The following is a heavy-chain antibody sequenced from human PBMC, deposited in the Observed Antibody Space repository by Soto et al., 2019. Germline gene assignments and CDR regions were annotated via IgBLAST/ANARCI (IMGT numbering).Heavy chain of an antibody. V-gene: IGHV2-5*02. J-gene: IGHJ4*02. CDR2: LYWDDDE. Sequence: QITLNESGPTLAKPTQTLTLTCTFSGFSLSTRGVGVGWIRQLPGNALEWLALLYWDDDERYRPSLMSRLTITKYTSKNQVFLTITNVDPVDTATFSCGHSPRGFTYLVDYCGQGTLVTVSS. CDR1: GFSLSTRGVG. CDR3: GHSPRGFTYLVDY. D-gene: IGHD3-16*01.